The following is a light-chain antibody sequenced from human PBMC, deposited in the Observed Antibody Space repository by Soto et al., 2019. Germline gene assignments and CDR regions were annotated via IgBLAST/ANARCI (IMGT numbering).Light chain of an antibody. CDR1: QSVSSN. CDR2: DAS. V-gene: IGKV3-20*01. CDR3: QQYGDSPVT. Sequence: EIVMTQSPATLSVSPGERATLSCRASQSVSSNLAWYQQKPGQAPRLLIYDASSRATGIPDRFSGSGSGTDFTLTISRLEPEDFAVYYCQQYGDSPVTFGQGTKVDIK. J-gene: IGKJ1*01.